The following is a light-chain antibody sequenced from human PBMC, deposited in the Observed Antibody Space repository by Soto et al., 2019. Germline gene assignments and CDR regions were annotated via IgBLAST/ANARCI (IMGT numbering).Light chain of an antibody. CDR1: SSDVGGYNY. V-gene: IGLV2-11*01. CDR2: DVS. J-gene: IGLJ1*01. CDR3: CSYAGSRNV. Sequence: QSVLTQPRSVSGSPGQSVTISCTGTSSDVGGYNYVSWYQQHPGKAPKLMIYDVSKRPSGVPDRFSGSKSSNAASLTISGLQAEDEADYCCCSYAGSRNVFGTGTKLTVL.